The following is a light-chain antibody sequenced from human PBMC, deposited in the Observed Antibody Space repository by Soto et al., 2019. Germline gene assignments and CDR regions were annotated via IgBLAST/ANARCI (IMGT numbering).Light chain of an antibody. CDR1: QSVNSN. J-gene: IGKJ1*01. Sequence: EIVLTQSPATLSVSPGERATLSCRASQSVNSNLAWYQKKPGQAPRLLIYGASTRATDIPARFSGSGSETDFNLTISSLQSEDFAVYFCQQYDSWPPPWTFGQGTKVEI. V-gene: IGKV3-15*01. CDR2: GAS. CDR3: QQYDSWPPPWT.